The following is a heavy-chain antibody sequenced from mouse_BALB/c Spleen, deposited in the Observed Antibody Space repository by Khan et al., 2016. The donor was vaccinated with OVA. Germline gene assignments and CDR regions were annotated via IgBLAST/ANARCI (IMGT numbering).Heavy chain of an antibody. D-gene: IGHD1-1*01. CDR1: GYTFTTYW. Sequence: QIQLVQSGAELAKPGASVKMSCKASGYTFTTYWMHWVKQRPGQGLEWLGYINPTSGYTDYSEMFKDMATLSTDKSSSTAYMHQSSLTSEDSTVYYYTGSRSKNWGQGTTRTVSS. CDR3: TGSRSKN. J-gene: IGHJ2*01. V-gene: IGHV1-7*01. CDR2: INPTSGYT.